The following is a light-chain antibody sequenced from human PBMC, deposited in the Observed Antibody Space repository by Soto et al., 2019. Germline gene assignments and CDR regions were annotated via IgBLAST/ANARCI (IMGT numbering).Light chain of an antibody. CDR1: QSVSSY. Sequence: EILLTQSPATLCLSPGERATLSCTASQSVSSYLAWYQQKPGQAPRLLIYDASNRATGIPARFSGSGSGTDFTLTISSLEPEDFAVYYCQQGGNWPPITFGQGTRLEIK. J-gene: IGKJ5*01. CDR3: QQGGNWPPIT. V-gene: IGKV3-11*01. CDR2: DAS.